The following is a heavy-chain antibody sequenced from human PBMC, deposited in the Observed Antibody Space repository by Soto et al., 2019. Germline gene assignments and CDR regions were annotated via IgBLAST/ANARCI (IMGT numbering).Heavy chain of an antibody. Sequence: EVQLVDSGGGLVQPGRSLRLSCAASGFTFDDYAMHWVRQAPGKGLEWVSGISWNSGSIGYADSVKGRFTISRDNAKNSLYLQMNSLRAEDTALYYCAKDAITMVRGVISYYGMDVWGQGTTVTVSS. V-gene: IGHV3-9*01. CDR1: GFTFDDYA. D-gene: IGHD3-10*01. J-gene: IGHJ6*02. CDR2: ISWNSGSI. CDR3: AKDAITMVRGVISYYGMDV.